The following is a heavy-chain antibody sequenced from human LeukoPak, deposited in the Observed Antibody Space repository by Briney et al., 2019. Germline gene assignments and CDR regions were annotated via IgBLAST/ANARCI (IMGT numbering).Heavy chain of an antibody. CDR2: IIPIFGTA. CDR1: GYTFTSYD. CDR3: ARGLAAAELNWFDP. J-gene: IGHJ5*02. V-gene: IGHV1-69*13. Sequence: SVKVSCKASGYTFTSYDISWVRQAPGQGLEWMGGIIPIFGTANYAQKFQGRVTITADESTSTAYMELSSLRSEDTAVYYCARGLAAAELNWFDPWGQGTLVTVSS. D-gene: IGHD6-13*01.